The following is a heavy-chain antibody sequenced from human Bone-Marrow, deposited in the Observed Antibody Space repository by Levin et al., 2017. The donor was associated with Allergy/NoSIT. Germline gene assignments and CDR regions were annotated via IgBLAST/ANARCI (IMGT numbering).Heavy chain of an antibody. D-gene: IGHD1-7*01. V-gene: IGHV4-38-2*02. CDR3: ARDLSWNYEDGFDY. CDR1: GHSLNSGKY. Sequence: SETLSLHCTVSGHSLNSGKYWGWIRQPPGKGLEWLASINHGTNRFYNPSLKSRVTISVDLSKNQFSLTLQSVTAADTAVYYCARDLSWNYEDGFDYWGQGTLVTVSS. CDR2: INHGTNR. J-gene: IGHJ4*02.